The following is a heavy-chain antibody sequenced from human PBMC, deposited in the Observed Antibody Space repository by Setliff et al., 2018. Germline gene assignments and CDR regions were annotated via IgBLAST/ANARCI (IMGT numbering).Heavy chain of an antibody. CDR3: ARYNSSAACFDL. CDR1: GGSMSSGPNY. D-gene: IGHD1-20*01. V-gene: IGHV4-61*02. CDR2: IFPTGTT. Sequence: PSETLSLTCTVSGGSMSSGPNYWSWIRQPAGRGLEWVGRIFPTGTTNYNPDLKSRVTMSVDTSKKRFSLMLRSVTAADTAIYYCARYNSSAACFDLWGPGTLVTVSS. J-gene: IGHJ5*02.